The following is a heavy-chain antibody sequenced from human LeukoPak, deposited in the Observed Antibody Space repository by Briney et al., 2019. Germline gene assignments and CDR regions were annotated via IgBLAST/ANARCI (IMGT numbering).Heavy chain of an antibody. CDR1: GGSISSYY. Sequence: SETLSLTCTVSGGSISSYYWSWIRQPPGKGLEWIGYIYYSGSTNYNPSLKSRVTISVDTSKNQFSLKLTSVTAADTAVYYCARLGYCSGGNCFRYYFDYWGQGILVTVSS. J-gene: IGHJ4*02. V-gene: IGHV4-59*08. CDR3: ARLGYCSGGNCFRYYFDY. CDR2: IYYSGST. D-gene: IGHD2-15*01.